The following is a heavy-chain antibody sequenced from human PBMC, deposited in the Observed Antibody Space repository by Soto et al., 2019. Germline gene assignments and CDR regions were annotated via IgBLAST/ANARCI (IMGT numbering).Heavy chain of an antibody. V-gene: IGHV3-33*01. CDR3: VGRGNQNWGDY. CDR2: IWYDGNNK. J-gene: IGHJ4*02. Sequence: QVPLVESGGGVVQPGRSLRLSCAASGFTFSSYGMHWVRQAPGKGLEWVSSIWYDGNNKYYADSVKGRFTISRDNSRNTLFLQMNSLRAEDTALYYCVGRGNQNWGDYWGQGTQVTVSS. CDR1: GFTFSSYG. D-gene: IGHD7-27*01.